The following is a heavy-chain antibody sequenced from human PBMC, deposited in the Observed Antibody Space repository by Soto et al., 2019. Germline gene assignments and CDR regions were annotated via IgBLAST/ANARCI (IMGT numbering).Heavy chain of an antibody. J-gene: IGHJ4*02. Sequence: GSLRLSCAASGFTFRSYSINWVRQAPGKGLEWVSSISGSSSFIYYADSVKGRFTISRDNAKNSLYLQMNSLRAEDTAAYYCARDWSSSDWFPHIDYWGQGTLVTVSS. D-gene: IGHD6-19*01. CDR2: ISGSSSFI. V-gene: IGHV3-21*06. CDR1: GFTFRSYS. CDR3: ARDWSSSDWFPHIDY.